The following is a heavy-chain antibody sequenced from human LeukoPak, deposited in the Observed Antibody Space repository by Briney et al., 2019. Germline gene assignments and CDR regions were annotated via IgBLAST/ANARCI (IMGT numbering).Heavy chain of an antibody. V-gene: IGHV3-11*01. CDR3: ATDGAGFDT. J-gene: IGHJ5*02. CDR1: GFTVSSNY. Sequence: GGSLRLSCAASGFTVSSNYMSWVRQAPGKGLEWLSYINIGGTNTHYADSVKGRFTISRDNAKKSLYLEMNNLRAEDTAVYYCATDGAGFDTWGQGVLVTVSS. CDR2: INIGGTNT.